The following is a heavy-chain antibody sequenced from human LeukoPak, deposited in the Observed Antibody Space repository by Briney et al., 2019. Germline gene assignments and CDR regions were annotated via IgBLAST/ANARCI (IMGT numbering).Heavy chain of an antibody. Sequence: AGESLKVSCKGSGYTFTNYWIGWVRQMPGRGLEWMGIIYPDDSDTRYSPSFQGQVTISADKTITTAYLHWSRLNASDTAVYYCARVTPIKIFDFWGQGTLVTVSS. J-gene: IGHJ4*02. CDR2: IYPDDSDT. V-gene: IGHV5-51*01. CDR3: ARVTPIKIFDF. D-gene: IGHD5-12*01. CDR1: GYTFTNYW.